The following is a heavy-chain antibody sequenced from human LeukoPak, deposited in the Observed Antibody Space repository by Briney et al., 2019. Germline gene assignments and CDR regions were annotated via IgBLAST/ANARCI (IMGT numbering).Heavy chain of an antibody. CDR2: ISSSSSYI. V-gene: IGHV3-21*01. J-gene: IGHJ4*02. CDR1: GFTFSSYA. CDR3: ARQMRYSPPGIDY. Sequence: GGSLRLSCAASGFTFSSYAMSWVRQAPGKGLEWVSSISSSSSYIYYADSVKGRFTISRDNAKNSLYLQMNSLRAEDTAVYYCARQMRYSPPGIDYWGQGTLVTVSS. D-gene: IGHD5-18*01.